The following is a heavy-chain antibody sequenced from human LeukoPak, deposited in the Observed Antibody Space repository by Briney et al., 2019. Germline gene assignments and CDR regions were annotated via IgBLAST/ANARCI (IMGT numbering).Heavy chain of an antibody. CDR1: GFTFNNYA. CDR3: AKDRFGSGSPNWFGP. V-gene: IGHV3-23*01. D-gene: IGHD3-10*01. J-gene: IGHJ5*02. CDR2: ISGSSGNI. Sequence: GGSLRPSCTASGFTFNNYAMSWVRQAPGKGLEWVAAISGSSGNIFYADSLKGRFTISRDNSKNTLFLNMTSLRADDTAVYYCAKDRFGSGSPNWFGPWGQGTLVTVSS.